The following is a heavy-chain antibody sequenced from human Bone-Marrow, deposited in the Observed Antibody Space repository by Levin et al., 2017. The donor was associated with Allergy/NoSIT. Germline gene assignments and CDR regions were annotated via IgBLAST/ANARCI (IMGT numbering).Heavy chain of an antibody. V-gene: IGHV4-34*01. CDR3: AREWNAMDV. D-gene: IGHD2-8*01. J-gene: IGHJ6*02. Sequence: SETLSLTCAVYGGSFSHYYWTWIRQTPGKGLEWIGEINSSGNIKNNPSLKSRVTISLDTSKNQLSLKLTSMTAADTGVYYCAREWNAMDVWGQGTTVSVSS. CDR2: INSSGNI. CDR1: GGSFSHYY.